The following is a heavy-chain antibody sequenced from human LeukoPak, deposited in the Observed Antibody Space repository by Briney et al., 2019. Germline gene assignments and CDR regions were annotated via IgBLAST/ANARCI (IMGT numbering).Heavy chain of an antibody. D-gene: IGHD3-3*01. CDR1: GDGFINYW. CDR3: ARWGVTIFGVTLLDY. J-gene: IGHJ4*02. Sequence: GESLKISCKGSGDGFINYWIAWVRQRPGRGLEWMGIIYPGDSDTRYSPSFQGQVTMSADKSISTAYLQWSSLKASDTAIYYCARWGVTIFGVTLLDYWGQGTLVTVSP. CDR2: IYPGDSDT. V-gene: IGHV5-51*01.